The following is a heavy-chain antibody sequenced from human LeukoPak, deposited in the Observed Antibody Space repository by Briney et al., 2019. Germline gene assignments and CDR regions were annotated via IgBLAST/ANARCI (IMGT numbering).Heavy chain of an antibody. CDR2: IYHSGST. CDR3: ARYIVSYPHDAFDI. Sequence: PSETLSLTCPVSGGSISDFYWSWIRQSPGKGLQYIGYIYHSGSTNYNPSLKSRVTISLDTSKKQFSLKLSSVTAADTAFYYCARYIVSYPHDAFDIWGQGTMVTVSS. J-gene: IGHJ3*02. V-gene: IGHV4-59*01. CDR1: GGSISDFY. D-gene: IGHD1-26*01.